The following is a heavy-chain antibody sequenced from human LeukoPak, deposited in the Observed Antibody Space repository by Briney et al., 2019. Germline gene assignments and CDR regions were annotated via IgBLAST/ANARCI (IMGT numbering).Heavy chain of an antibody. CDR1: GYSISSGYF. Sequence: SETLSLTCTVSGYSISSGYFWGWIRQPPGKGLEWIGSIYYSGSTYYNPSLKSRVTISVDTSKNQFSLKLSSVTAADTAVYYSVVGDSSGWYVSPWFDPWGQGTLVTVSS. CDR2: IYYSGST. V-gene: IGHV4-38-2*02. CDR3: VVGDSSGWYVSPWFDP. J-gene: IGHJ5*02. D-gene: IGHD6-19*01.